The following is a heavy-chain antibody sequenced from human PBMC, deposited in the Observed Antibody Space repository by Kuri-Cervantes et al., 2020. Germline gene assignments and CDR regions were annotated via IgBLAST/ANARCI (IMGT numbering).Heavy chain of an antibody. CDR1: GFTFSSYW. J-gene: IGHJ1*01. CDR2: IKQDGSEK. D-gene: IGHD6-19*01. Sequence: GESLKISCAASGFTFSSYWMSWVRQAPGKGLEWVANIKQDGSEKDYVDSVKGRFTISRDNAKNSLYLQMNSLRAEDTALYYCAKDLSPWGQWLVGGYFQHWGQGTLVTVSS. CDR3: AKDLSPWGQWLVGGYFQH. V-gene: IGHV3-7*05.